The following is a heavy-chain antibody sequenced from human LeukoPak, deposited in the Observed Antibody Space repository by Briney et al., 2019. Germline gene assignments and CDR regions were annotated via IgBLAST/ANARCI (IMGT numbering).Heavy chain of an antibody. Sequence: GGSLRLSCTASGFTFGDYAMTWVRQAPGKGLEWVDFIASETYGGTAEYAASVKGRFTISRDDSKSIAYLQMNSLKTEDTAVYYCTRDQTPYYWGQGTLVTVSS. CDR3: TRDQTPYY. J-gene: IGHJ4*02. CDR2: IASETYGGTA. V-gene: IGHV3-49*04. CDR1: GFTFGDYA.